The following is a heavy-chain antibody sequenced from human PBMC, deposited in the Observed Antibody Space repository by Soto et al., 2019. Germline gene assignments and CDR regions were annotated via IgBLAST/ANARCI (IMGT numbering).Heavy chain of an antibody. D-gene: IGHD3-10*01. V-gene: IGHV3-33*01. CDR3: ARDRHYGSGRTSAFDI. CDR1: GFTFSSYD. Sequence: QVQLVESGGGVVQPGRSLRLSCAASGFTFSSYDMHWVRQAPDKGLEWVAIIGYHGSNKYYADSVKGRFTISRDNSKNTLYLQMNSLTAEDTAVYYCARDRHYGSGRTSAFDIWGQGTMVTVSS. CDR2: IGYHGSNK. J-gene: IGHJ3*02.